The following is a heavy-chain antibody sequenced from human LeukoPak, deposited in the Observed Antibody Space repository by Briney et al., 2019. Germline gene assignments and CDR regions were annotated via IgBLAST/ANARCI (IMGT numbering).Heavy chain of an antibody. CDR2: INHSGST. Sequence: SETLSLTCAVYGGSFSGYYWSWIRQPPGKGLEWIGEINHSGSTNYNPSLKSRVTISVDTSKNQFSLKLGSVTAADTAVYYCARGPSITMIVVVLSAFDIWGQGTMVTVSS. V-gene: IGHV4-34*01. D-gene: IGHD3-22*01. CDR1: GGSFSGYY. CDR3: ARGPSITMIVVVLSAFDI. J-gene: IGHJ3*02.